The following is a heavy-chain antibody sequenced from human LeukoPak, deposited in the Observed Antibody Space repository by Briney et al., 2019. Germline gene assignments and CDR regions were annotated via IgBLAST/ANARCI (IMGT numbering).Heavy chain of an antibody. CDR2: INSDGSST. CDR1: GFTSSSYW. J-gene: IGHJ4*02. CDR3: ARDVQGGYCSSASCYSDY. Sequence: GGSLRLSCAASGFTSSSYWMSWVRQAPGKGLVWVSRINSDGSSTIYADSVRGRFTISRDNSKNTLYLQMNSLRVDDTAVYYCARDVQGGYCSSASCYSDYWGQGTLVTVSS. D-gene: IGHD2-2*01. V-gene: IGHV3-74*01.